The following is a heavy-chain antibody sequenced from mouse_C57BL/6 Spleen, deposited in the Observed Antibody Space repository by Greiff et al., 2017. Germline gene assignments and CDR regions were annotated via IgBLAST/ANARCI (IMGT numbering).Heavy chain of an antibody. Sequence: VQLQQSGAELMKPGASVKLSCKATGYTFTSYWIEWVKQRPGHGLEWIGEILPGSGNTNYNEKFKGKATFTAATSSNTAYMQLSSLTTEDSAIYDCARNYYGRSRGLDYWGQGTTLTVSS. J-gene: IGHJ2*01. V-gene: IGHV1-9*01. CDR2: ILPGSGNT. CDR1: GYTFTSYW. D-gene: IGHD1-1*01. CDR3: ARNYYGRSRGLDY.